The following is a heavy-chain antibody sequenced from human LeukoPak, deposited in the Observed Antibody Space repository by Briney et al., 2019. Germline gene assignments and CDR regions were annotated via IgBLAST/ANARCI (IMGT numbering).Heavy chain of an antibody. V-gene: IGHV1-2*02. Sequence: ASVKVSCKASGYTFSDYYLHWVRQAPGQGLEWMGWINPNSGGTNYAQKFQGRVTMTRDTSISTAYMELSRLRSDDTAVYYCARDLTDYHGSGIWGQGTLVTVSS. J-gene: IGHJ4*02. CDR2: INPNSGGT. D-gene: IGHD3-10*01. CDR3: ARDLTDYHGSGI. CDR1: GYTFSDYY.